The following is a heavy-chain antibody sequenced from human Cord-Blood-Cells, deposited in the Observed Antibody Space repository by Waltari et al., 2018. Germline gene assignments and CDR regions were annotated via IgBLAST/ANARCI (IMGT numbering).Heavy chain of an antibody. CDR1: GGTFSSYA. D-gene: IGHD3-22*01. Sequence: QVQLVQSGAEVKKPGSSVKVSCKASGGTFSSYAISWVRQAPGQGLEWMGGIIPIFDTANYAQKFQGRVTITADESTSTAYMELSSLRSEDTAVYYCASIRSYYYDSSGYSGPDYWGQGTLV. CDR3: ASIRSYYYDSSGYSGPDY. V-gene: IGHV1-69*01. J-gene: IGHJ4*02. CDR2: IIPIFDTA.